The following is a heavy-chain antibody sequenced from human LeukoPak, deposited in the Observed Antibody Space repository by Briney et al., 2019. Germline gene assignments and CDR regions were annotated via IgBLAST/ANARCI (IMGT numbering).Heavy chain of an antibody. CDR2: IYYSGTT. CDR3: ARRRCGTCWRDY. V-gene: IGHV4-39*01. J-gene: IGHJ4*02. D-gene: IGHD2-15*01. CDR1: GGSIYSGGYY. Sequence: TETLSVTPTVSGGSIYSGGYYWGWIRQPPGKGLEWIGTIYYSGTTYYNPSLKSRVTMSVDTSKNQFSLRLSSVTAADTAVYYCARRRCGTCWRDYWGQGKLVTVSS.